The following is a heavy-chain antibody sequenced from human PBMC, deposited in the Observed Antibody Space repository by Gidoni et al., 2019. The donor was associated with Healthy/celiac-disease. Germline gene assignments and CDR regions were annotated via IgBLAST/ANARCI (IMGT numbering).Heavy chain of an antibody. Sequence: QITLKESGPTLVKPTQTLTLTCTFSGFSLSTSGVGVGWIRQPPGKALEWLALIYWNDDKRYSPSLKSRLTITKDTSKNQVVLTMTNMDPVDTATYYCAHTNTFGGVIVRAPNWFDPWGQGTLVTVSS. D-gene: IGHD3-16*02. V-gene: IGHV2-5*01. J-gene: IGHJ5*02. CDR1: GFSLSTSGVG. CDR3: AHTNTFGGVIVRAPNWFDP. CDR2: IYWNDDK.